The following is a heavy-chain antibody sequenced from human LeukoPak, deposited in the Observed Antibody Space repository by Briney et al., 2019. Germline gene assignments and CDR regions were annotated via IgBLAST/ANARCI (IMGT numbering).Heavy chain of an antibody. J-gene: IGHJ4*02. CDR2: IYYSGST. CDR3: AREGKGSGSFDS. D-gene: IGHD3-10*01. CDR1: GGSISGHY. Sequence: TSETLSLTCTVSGGSISGHYFSWIRQPPGKGLEWIGYIYYSGSTNYNPSLKSRVTMSVDTSNNQFSLNLSSVTAADTAVYFRAREGKGSGSFDSWGQGTLVTVSS. V-gene: IGHV4-59*11.